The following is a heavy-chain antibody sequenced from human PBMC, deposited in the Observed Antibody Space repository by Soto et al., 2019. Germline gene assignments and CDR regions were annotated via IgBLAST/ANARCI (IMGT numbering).Heavy chain of an antibody. D-gene: IGHD2-8*01. CDR2: INPNNGNT. V-gene: IGHV1-3*01. J-gene: IGHJ3*01. CDR3: ARDILSVGPRANGAFDV. CDR1: GFSFSDNL. Sequence: QVQLVQSGAEVRKPGASVNISCRASGFSFSDNLINWVRQAPGQSLEWMGWINPNNGNTRYSQRFQGRVTISRHSAASMAYVEVSDLTSEDTAVYYCARDILSVGPRANGAFDVWGQGTMVTVSS.